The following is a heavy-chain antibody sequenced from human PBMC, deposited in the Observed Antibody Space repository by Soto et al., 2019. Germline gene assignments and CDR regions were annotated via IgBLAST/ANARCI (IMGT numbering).Heavy chain of an antibody. V-gene: IGHV4-61*01. CDR3: ARVPIAARAGDY. CDR1: GGSVSSGSYY. Sequence: QVQLQESGPGLVKPSETLSLTCTVSGGSVSSGSYYWSWIRQPPGKGLEWIGYIYYSGSTNYNPSLKGRVTISVDTSKNQFSLKLSSVTAADTAVYYCARVPIAARAGDYWGQGSLVTVSS. D-gene: IGHD6-6*01. CDR2: IYYSGST. J-gene: IGHJ4*02.